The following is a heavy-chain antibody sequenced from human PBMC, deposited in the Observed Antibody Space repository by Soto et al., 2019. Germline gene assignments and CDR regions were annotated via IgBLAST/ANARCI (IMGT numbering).Heavy chain of an antibody. CDR3: ARHPAEDAFDI. Sequence: SETLFLTCTVSGGSISKNSYYWGWIRQPPGKGLEWIGSIFFSGSTHYNPSLKSRVTISVDTSKNQFSLKLSSVSAADTAVYYCARHPAEDAFDIWGQGTMVTVSS. J-gene: IGHJ3*02. CDR1: GGSISKNSYY. V-gene: IGHV4-39*01. CDR2: IFFSGST.